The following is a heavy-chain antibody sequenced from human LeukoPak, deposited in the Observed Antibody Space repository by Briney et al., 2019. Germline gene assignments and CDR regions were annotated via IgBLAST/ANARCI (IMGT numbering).Heavy chain of an antibody. D-gene: IGHD3-9*01. CDR1: GFTFSSYW. V-gene: IGHV3-7*01. CDR3: ARDSRLRYFDWLLIMYV. Sequence: GGSLRLSCAASGFTFSSYWMSWVRQAPGKGLEWVANIKQDGSEKYYVDSVKGRFTISRDNAKNSLYLQMNSLRAEDTAVYYCARDSRLRYFDWLLIMYVWGKGTTVTISS. CDR2: IKQDGSEK. J-gene: IGHJ6*03.